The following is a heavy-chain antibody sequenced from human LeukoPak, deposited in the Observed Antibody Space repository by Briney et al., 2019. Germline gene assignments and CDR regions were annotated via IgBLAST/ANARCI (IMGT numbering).Heavy chain of an antibody. V-gene: IGHV1-2*02. D-gene: IGHD4-23*01. CDR2: INPNSGGT. J-gene: IGHJ4*02. CDR1: GYTFTDYY. CDR3: ASSRGYTVVTPGIRGIFDY. Sequence: ASVKVSCKTSGYTFTDYYMHWVRQAPGQGLECMGWINPNSGGTNYAQKFQNRVTMTRDTSTSTAYMELSSLRSEDTAVYYCASSRGYTVVTPGIRGIFDYWGQGTLVTVSS.